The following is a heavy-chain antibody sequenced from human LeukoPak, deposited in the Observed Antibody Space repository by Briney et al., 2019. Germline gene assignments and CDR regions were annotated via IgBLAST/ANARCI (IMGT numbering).Heavy chain of an antibody. D-gene: IGHD6-19*01. V-gene: IGHV1-2*02. Sequence: ASVKVSCKASGYTFNAYYIHWVRQAPGQGLEWMGWINPNSGGTNYAQKFQGRVTMTRDTSISTAYMELSRLRSDDTAVYYCASNIRGSGWDFDYWGQGTLVTVSS. CDR3: ASNIRGSGWDFDY. CDR2: INPNSGGT. J-gene: IGHJ4*02. CDR1: GYTFNAYY.